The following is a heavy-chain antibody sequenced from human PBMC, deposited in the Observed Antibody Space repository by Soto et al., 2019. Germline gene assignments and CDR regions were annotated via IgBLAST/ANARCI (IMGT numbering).Heavy chain of an antibody. CDR1: GGSISSGGYY. D-gene: IGHD5-12*01. J-gene: IGHJ6*03. CDR3: ARVPVTEYSGYEGLGFDYYYYYMDV. Sequence: SETLSLTCTVSGGSISSGGYYWSWIRQHPGKGLEWIGYIYYSGSTYYNPSLKSRVTISVDTSKNQFSLKLSSVTAADTAVYYCARVPVTEYSGYEGLGFDYYYYYMDVWGKGTTVTVSS. CDR2: IYYSGST. V-gene: IGHV4-31*03.